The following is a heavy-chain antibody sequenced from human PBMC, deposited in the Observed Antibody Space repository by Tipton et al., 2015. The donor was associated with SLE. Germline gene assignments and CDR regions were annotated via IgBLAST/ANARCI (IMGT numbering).Heavy chain of an antibody. J-gene: IGHJ4*02. Sequence: GEALSSSSYYWGWVRQPPGKGLEWIGTIYYSGSTYYNTSLKSRVTISADTSKNQFSLSLYSVTVEDTAVYYCARQGTGFGSGRDDYWGQGILVTVSS. CDR3: ARQGTGFGSGRDDY. D-gene: IGHD1-14*01. CDR1: GEALSSSSYY. CDR2: IYYSGST. V-gene: IGHV4-39*01.